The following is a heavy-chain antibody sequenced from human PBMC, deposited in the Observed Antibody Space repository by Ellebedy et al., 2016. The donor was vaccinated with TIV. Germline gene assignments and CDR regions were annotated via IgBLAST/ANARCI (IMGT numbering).Heavy chain of an antibody. J-gene: IGHJ4*02. CDR3: ARHMRDYGDLPTPFDY. CDR2: IYSSGST. V-gene: IGHV4-4*07. D-gene: IGHD4-17*01. Sequence: MPSETLSLTCTVSGGSISSYYWSWIRQPAGKGLEWIGRIYSSGSTNYNPSLKSRVTMSVDTSKNQFSLKLSSVTAADTAVYYCARHMRDYGDLPTPFDYWGQGTLVTVSS. CDR1: GGSISSYY.